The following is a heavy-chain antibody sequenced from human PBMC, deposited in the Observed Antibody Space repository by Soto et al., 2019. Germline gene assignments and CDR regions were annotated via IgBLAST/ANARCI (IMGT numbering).Heavy chain of an antibody. CDR2: IKSKTDSGTA. Sequence: EVQLVESGGGLEKPGGSLRLSCAASGFTFNNAWMNWVRQAPGNGLEWVGRIKSKTDSGTADYAAPVKGRFTISRDDSKNTLSLQMNSLETEDTAVYYCTTDLGAGRRGGVDYWGQRTLVTVSS. CDR3: TTDLGAGRRGGVDY. CDR1: GFTFNNAW. V-gene: IGHV3-15*07. D-gene: IGHD1-26*01. J-gene: IGHJ4*02.